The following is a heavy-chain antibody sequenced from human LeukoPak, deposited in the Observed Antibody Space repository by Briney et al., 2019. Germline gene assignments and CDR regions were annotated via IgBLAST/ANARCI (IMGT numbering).Heavy chain of an antibody. J-gene: IGHJ4*02. V-gene: IGHV3-30*04. CDR3: ARQMTSTRLFDS. Sequence: GGSLRLSCVASGFIFSDHAFHWVRQSPDKGLEWVALIGSDGTKKYYADSVQGRFTVSRENSKNTLFLQMNTVSADDTAVYFCARQMTSTRLFDSWGQGTLVTVSS. CDR2: IGSDGTKK. D-gene: IGHD5/OR15-5a*01. CDR1: GFIFSDHA.